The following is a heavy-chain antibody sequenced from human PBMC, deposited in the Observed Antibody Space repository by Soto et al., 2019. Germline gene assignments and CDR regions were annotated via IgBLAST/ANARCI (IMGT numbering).Heavy chain of an antibody. V-gene: IGHV3-23*01. D-gene: IGHD6-6*01. CDR3: AKVPLGGYRSSSLYWFQH. CDR2: ISGSGGST. Sequence: GGSLRLSCAASGFTFSSYAMSWVRQAPGKGLEWVSAISGSGGSTYYADSVKGRFTISRDNSKNTLYLQMNSLRAEDTAVYYCAKVPLGGYRSSSLYWFQHWGQGTLVTVSS. J-gene: IGHJ1*01. CDR1: GFTFSSYA.